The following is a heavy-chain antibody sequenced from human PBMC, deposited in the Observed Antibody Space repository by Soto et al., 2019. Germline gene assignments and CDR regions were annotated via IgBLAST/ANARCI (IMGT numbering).Heavy chain of an antibody. CDR3: ARGYFSTAYSSSSGIYA. V-gene: IGHV1-18*01. J-gene: IGHJ6*02. D-gene: IGHD2-21*01. Sequence: GASVKVSCKASGYTFTSYGISWVRQAPGQGLEWMGWISAYNGNTNYAQKLQGRVTMTTDTSTSTAYMELRSLRSDDTAVYYCARGYFSTAYSSSSGIYALCQGTTLPVSS. CDR1: GYTFTSYG. CDR2: ISAYNGNT.